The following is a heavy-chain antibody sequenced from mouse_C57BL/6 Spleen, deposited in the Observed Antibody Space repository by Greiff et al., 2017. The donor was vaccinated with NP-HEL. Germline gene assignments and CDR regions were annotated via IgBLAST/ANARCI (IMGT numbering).Heavy chain of an antibody. J-gene: IGHJ2*01. CDR3: ARNYGSRRYFDY. Sequence: VQLKESGGGLVKPGGSLKLSCAASGFTFSDYGMHWVRQAPEKGLEWVAYISSGSSTIYYADTVKGRFTISRDNAKNTLFLQMTSLRSEDTAMYYCARNYGSRRYFDYWGQGTTLTVSS. CDR2: ISSGSSTI. V-gene: IGHV5-17*01. D-gene: IGHD1-1*01. CDR1: GFTFSDYG.